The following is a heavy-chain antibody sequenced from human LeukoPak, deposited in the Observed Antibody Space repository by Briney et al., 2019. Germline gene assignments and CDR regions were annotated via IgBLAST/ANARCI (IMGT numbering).Heavy chain of an antibody. CDR2: IRSKAYGGTT. D-gene: IGHD2-15*01. J-gene: IGHJ6*02. CDR3: TRDFYCRGGSCHYYGMDV. V-gene: IGHV3-49*03. CDR1: GFTFGDSA. Sequence: PGRSLRLSCAASGFTFGDSAVSWFRQAPGKGLEWVGFIRSKAYGGTTEYAASVKGRFTISRDDSKSIDYLQMNSLKTEDTAVYYCTRDFYCRGGSCHYYGMDVWGQGTLVTVSS.